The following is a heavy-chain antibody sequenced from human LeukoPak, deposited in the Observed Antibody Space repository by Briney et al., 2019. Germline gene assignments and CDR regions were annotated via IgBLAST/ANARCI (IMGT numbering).Heavy chain of an antibody. CDR2: ATPDGSGK. V-gene: IGHV3-7*01. CDR1: GLTFSSSW. D-gene: IGHD1-1*01. J-gene: IGHJ5*02. CDR3: ATSRHNSFAP. Sequence: PGGSLRLSCAASGLTFSSSWMSWLRQAPGHWLAVVAKATPDGSGKYLVGYVKGRFTGSRDNATNSLYLQMHSMRAEDTAVYYCATSRHNSFAPWGEGTLVTVSS.